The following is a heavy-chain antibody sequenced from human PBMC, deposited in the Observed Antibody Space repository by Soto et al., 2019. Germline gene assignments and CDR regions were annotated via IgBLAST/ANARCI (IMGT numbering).Heavy chain of an antibody. CDR1: GGTFSSYA. Sequence: QVQLVQSGAEVKKPGSSVKVSCKASGGTFSSYAISWVRQAPGQGIEWMGGSIPIFGTANYAQKFQGRVTITADKSTSTAYMELSSRGCEDTAVYYCSGSITIIGVVWSSGGGGMDVGGQGTTGTVSS. CDR3: SGSITIIGVVWSSGGGGMDV. CDR2: SIPIFGTA. D-gene: IGHD3-22*01. V-gene: IGHV1-69*06. J-gene: IGHJ6*02.